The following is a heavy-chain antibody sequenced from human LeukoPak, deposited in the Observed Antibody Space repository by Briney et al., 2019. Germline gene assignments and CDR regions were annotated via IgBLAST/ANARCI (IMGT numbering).Heavy chain of an antibody. J-gene: IGHJ5*02. CDR1: GFTFTSYA. CDR3: ARGVAVAGTGFDP. CDR2: ISGSGAYI. D-gene: IGHD6-19*01. Sequence: GGSLRLSCAASGFTFTSYAMSWVRQAPGKGLEWVSSISGSGAYIYYADSVKGRFTISRDNAKNSLYLQMISLRAEDTAVYYCARGVAVAGTGFDPWGQGTLVTVSS. V-gene: IGHV3-21*06.